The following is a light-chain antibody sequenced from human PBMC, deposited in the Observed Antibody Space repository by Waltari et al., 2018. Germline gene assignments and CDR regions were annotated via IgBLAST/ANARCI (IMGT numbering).Light chain of an antibody. Sequence: TGTLSLSPGERATLSCRASQSVSSSYLAWYQQKPGQAPRLLIYGASRRATGIPGRFSGSGSGTDFTLTISRLEPEDFAVYYCQQYGSSPLTFGGGSKVEIK. CDR2: GAS. V-gene: IGKV3-20*01. J-gene: IGKJ4*01. CDR1: QSVSSSY. CDR3: QQYGSSPLT.